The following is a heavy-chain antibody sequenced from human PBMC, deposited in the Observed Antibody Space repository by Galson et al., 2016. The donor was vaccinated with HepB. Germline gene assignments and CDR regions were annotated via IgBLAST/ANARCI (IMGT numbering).Heavy chain of an antibody. V-gene: IGHV2-5*02. CDR2: IYWDDNK. CDR1: GFSLSTNGLG. Sequence: PALVKPTQTLTLTCSFSGFSLSTNGLGVGWIRQPPGKALEWLALIYWDDNKRYSPSLKNRLAITKDTSKNQVVLTMSNMDPVDTGTYYCARSRASISATGNWFGPWDQGSLVTVSS. J-gene: IGHJ5*01. D-gene: IGHD6-13*01. CDR3: ARSRASISATGNWFGP.